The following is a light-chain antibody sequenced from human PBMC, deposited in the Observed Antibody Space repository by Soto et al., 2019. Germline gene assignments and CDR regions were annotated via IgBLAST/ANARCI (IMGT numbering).Light chain of an antibody. CDR1: QSVASRN. CDR3: QQYNTWPPIT. Sequence: EIVLTQSPGTLSLSPGERATLSCRASQSVASRNLAWYQQKSGQAPRLLIYGASSRAIHTPDRFSGSGSGTDFTLTISSLQSEDFAAYYCQQYNTWPPITFGQGTRLEIK. J-gene: IGKJ5*01. CDR2: GAS. V-gene: IGKV3D-15*01.